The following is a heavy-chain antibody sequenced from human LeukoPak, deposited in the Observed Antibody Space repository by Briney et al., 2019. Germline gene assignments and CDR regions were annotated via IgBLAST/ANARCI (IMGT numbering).Heavy chain of an antibody. CDR1: GASISGSGYY. Sequence: SETLSLTCTVSGASISGSGYYWGWIRQPPGKGLEWIGNIYDSGSTYYNASLQSRVTISIDTSKNQFSLRLSSVTAAGTAMYYCAKSGGYGLIDYWGQGTLVTVSS. J-gene: IGHJ4*02. D-gene: IGHD1-26*01. V-gene: IGHV4-39*01. CDR2: IYDSGST. CDR3: AKSGGYGLIDY.